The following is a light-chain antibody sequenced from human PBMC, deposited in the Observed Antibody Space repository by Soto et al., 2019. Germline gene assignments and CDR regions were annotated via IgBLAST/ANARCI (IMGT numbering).Light chain of an antibody. J-gene: IGKJ5*01. V-gene: IGKV3-20*01. CDR3: QQYGSSPIT. CDR1: QSVSSDF. CDR2: GAS. Sequence: ETLLTQSPGTLSLSPGERATLSCRASQSVSSDFLAWYQQKPGQAPRLLIYGASSRATGIPNRFRGSGSGTDFTLTINRLEPEDFALYHCQQYGSSPITFGQGTRLEIK.